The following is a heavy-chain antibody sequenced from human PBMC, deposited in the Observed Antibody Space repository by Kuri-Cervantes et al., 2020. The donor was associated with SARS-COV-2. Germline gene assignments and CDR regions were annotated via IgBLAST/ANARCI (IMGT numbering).Heavy chain of an antibody. J-gene: IGHJ6*02. Sequence: GESLKISCAASGFSFTNAWMNWVRQAPGKGLEWVSTISGSGGDTYYADSVKGRFTISRDNSKNTLYLQMNSLRAEDTAVYYCARDHSDIVVVVAATHRSGGMDVWGQGTTVTVSS. CDR2: ISGSGGDT. D-gene: IGHD2-15*01. V-gene: IGHV3-23*01. CDR3: ARDHSDIVVVVAATHRSGGMDV. CDR1: GFSFTNAW.